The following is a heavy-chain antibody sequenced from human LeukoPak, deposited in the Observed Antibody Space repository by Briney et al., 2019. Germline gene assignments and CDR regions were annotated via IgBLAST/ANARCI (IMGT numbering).Heavy chain of an antibody. CDR1: GFTYSSYA. CDR3: ARVVTLYRYYYMDV. D-gene: IGHD4-11*01. CDR2: ISGSGGST. Sequence: GGSLRLSCAASGFTYSSYAMSWVRQAPGKGLEWVSAISGSGGSTYYADSVKGRFTISRDNSKNTLYLQMNSLRAEDTAVYYCARVVTLYRYYYMDVWGKGTTVTVSS. J-gene: IGHJ6*03. V-gene: IGHV3-23*01.